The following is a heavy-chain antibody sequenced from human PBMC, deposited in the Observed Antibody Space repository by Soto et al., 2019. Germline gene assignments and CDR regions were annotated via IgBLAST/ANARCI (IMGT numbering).Heavy chain of an antibody. J-gene: IGHJ4*02. CDR1: GYTFTSYA. V-gene: IGHV1-3*01. CDR2: INAGSGNT. Sequence: ASVKVSCKASGYTFTSYAMNWVRQAPGQRLEWMGWINAGSGNTKYSQKFQGRVTITRDTSASTAYMELSSLRSEDTAVYYRARRPPGYSSGWYLDYWGQGTLVTVSS. CDR3: ARRPPGYSSGWYLDY. D-gene: IGHD6-19*01.